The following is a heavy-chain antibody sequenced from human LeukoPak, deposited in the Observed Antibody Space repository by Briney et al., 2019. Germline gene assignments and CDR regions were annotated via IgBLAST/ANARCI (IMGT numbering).Heavy chain of an antibody. D-gene: IGHD1-14*01. CDR3: AKDACGGNCFYSMAV. J-gene: IGHJ6*03. CDR2: ISGGGDAT. Sequence: GGSLRLSCAASDFSFITYAMSWVRQAPGKGLEWVSTISGGGDATYYADSVKGRFTISRDNSKNTLYLQMNSLRVEDTAVYYCAKDACGGNCFYSMAVWGKGTTVTVSS. CDR1: DFSFITYA. V-gene: IGHV3-23*01.